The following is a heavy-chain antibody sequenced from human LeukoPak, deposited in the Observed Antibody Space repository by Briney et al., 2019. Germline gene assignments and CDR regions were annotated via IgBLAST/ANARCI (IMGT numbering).Heavy chain of an antibody. CDR2: IKQDGSEK. CDR1: GFTFSSYW. D-gene: IGHD2-15*01. V-gene: IGHV3-7*01. Sequence: SGGSLRLSCAASGFTFSSYWMSWVRQAPGKGLEWVANIKQDGSEKYYVDSVKGRFTISRDNAKNSLYLQMNSLRAEDTAVYYCARSSPQSYCSGGSCYRRPPYYYYYYYMDVWGKGTTVTVSS. J-gene: IGHJ6*03. CDR3: ARSSPQSYCSGGSCYRRPPYYYYYYYMDV.